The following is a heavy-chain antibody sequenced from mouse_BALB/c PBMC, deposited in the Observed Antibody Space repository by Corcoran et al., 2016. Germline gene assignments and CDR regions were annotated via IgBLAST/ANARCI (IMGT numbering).Heavy chain of an antibody. CDR3: TREPYAMDY. V-gene: IGHV9-3-1*01. CDR2: INTYTGEP. J-gene: IGHJ4*01. CDR1: GYTFTNYG. Sequence: QIQLVQSGPELKKPGATVKISCKASGYTFTNYGMNWVKQAPGKDLKWMGWINTYTGEPTYADDFKGRFAFSLETSASTAYLQINNLTNEDTATYFCTREPYAMDYWGQGTSVTVSS.